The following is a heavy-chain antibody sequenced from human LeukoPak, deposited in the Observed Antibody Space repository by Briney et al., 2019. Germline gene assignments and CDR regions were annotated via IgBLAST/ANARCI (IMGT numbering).Heavy chain of an antibody. CDR1: GFTFSSYA. V-gene: IGHV3-23*01. D-gene: IGHD3-22*01. CDR3: AKAGYYYDSSGYYKY. J-gene: IGHJ4*02. CDR2: ISGSGGST. Sequence: GGSLRLSCAASGFTFSSYAMSWVRQAPGKGLEWVSAISGSGGSTYYADSVKGRFTISRDNSKNTLYLQMNSLRAEDTAVYYCAKAGYYYDSSGYYKYWGQGTLVTVSS.